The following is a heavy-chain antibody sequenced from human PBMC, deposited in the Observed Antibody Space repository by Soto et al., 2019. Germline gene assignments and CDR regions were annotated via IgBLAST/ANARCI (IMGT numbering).Heavy chain of an antibody. CDR2: IIPIFGTA. Sequence: QVQLVQSGAVVKKPGSSVKVSCKASGGTFSSYAISWVRQAPGQGLEWMGGIIPIFGTANYAQKFQGRVTITADESTSTAYMELSSLRSEDTAVYYCASTDEMATMSYYGMDVWGQGTTVTVSS. J-gene: IGHJ6*02. D-gene: IGHD5-12*01. CDR1: GGTFSSYA. CDR3: ASTDEMATMSYYGMDV. V-gene: IGHV1-69*01.